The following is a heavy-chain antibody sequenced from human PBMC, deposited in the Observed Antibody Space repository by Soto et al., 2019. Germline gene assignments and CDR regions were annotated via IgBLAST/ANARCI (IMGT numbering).Heavy chain of an antibody. D-gene: IGHD5-18*01. CDR2: ITWDGGRT. CDR3: AKDEWVDTAIVTRYYYVSGMDV. J-gene: IGHJ6*02. Sequence: PGGYPRLCCAAYGFIFDDYTMHWVRQAPGKSLEWVSLITWDGGRTYYADSVKGRFTISRDNSKNSLYLQMNSLRTEDAALYYCAKDEWVDTAIVTRYYYVSGMDVWVQGT. V-gene: IGHV3-43*01. CDR1: GFIFDDYT.